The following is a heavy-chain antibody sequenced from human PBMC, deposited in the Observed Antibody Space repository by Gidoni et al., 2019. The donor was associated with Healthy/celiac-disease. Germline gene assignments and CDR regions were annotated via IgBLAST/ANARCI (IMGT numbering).Heavy chain of an antibody. CDR3: ARDGKAARRPLVSYYGMDV. V-gene: IGHV3-33*01. CDR2: IWYYGSNK. Sequence: QVQLVESGGGVVQPGRSLRLSCAASGFTFSSYGMHWVRQAPGTGLEWVAVIWYYGSNKYYADSVKGRFTISRDNSKNTLYLQMNSLRAEDTAVYYCARDGKAARRPLVSYYGMDVWGQGTTVTVSS. D-gene: IGHD6-6*01. CDR1: GFTFSSYG. J-gene: IGHJ6*02.